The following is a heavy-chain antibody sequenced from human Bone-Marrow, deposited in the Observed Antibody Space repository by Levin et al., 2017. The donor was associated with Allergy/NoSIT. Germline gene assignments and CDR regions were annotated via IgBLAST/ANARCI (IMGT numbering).Heavy chain of an antibody. D-gene: IGHD4-11*01. CDR2: ISETGSVS. CDR1: GFTFRAHY. Sequence: PGGSLRLSCAASGFTFRAHYMSWIRLVPGKGLEWLAYISETGSVSALADSVKGRFTIYRDNAQNSLFLRMNSLRAEDTARYHCVREGHSTFDFWGHGTLVAVSS. CDR3: VREGHSTFDF. J-gene: IGHJ4*01. V-gene: IGHV3-11*01.